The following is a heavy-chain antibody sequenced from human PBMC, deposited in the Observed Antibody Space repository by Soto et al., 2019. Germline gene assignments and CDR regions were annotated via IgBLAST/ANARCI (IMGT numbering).Heavy chain of an antibody. V-gene: IGHV3-30*18. Sequence: QVLLVESGGGVVQPGTSLRLSCAASGFTFSSSGIHWVRQAPGKGLEWVAVISYDGSKEYYADSVKGRFTISRDNSKNTLYLQMNSLRAEDTAVYYCAKDYYDSSGYRTLLDNWGQGTLVTVSS. J-gene: IGHJ4*02. CDR2: ISYDGSKE. CDR3: AKDYYDSSGYRTLLDN. D-gene: IGHD3-22*01. CDR1: GFTFSSSG.